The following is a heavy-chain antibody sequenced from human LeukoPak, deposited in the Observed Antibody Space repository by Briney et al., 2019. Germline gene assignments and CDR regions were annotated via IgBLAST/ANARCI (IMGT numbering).Heavy chain of an antibody. CDR3: ARGRAWFGELLDY. V-gene: IGHV4-34*01. CDR1: GGSFSGYY. Sequence: PSETLSLTCAVCGGSFSGYYWSWIRQPPGKGLKWIGEINHSGSTNYNPSPKSRVTISVDTSKNRFSLKLSSVTAADTAVYYCARGRAWFGELLDYWGQGTLVTVSS. CDR2: INHSGST. D-gene: IGHD3-10*01. J-gene: IGHJ4*02.